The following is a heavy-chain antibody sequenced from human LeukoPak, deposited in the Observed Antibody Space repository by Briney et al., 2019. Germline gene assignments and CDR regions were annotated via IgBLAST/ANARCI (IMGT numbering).Heavy chain of an antibody. D-gene: IGHD6-19*01. V-gene: IGHV3-23*01. CDR1: GFTFSSYT. J-gene: IGHJ3*02. CDR3: AKDRNIAVAGDSFDI. CDR2: ISGSGVAT. Sequence: PGGSLRLSCAASGFTFSSYTMSWVRQAPGKGLEWVSAISGSGVATYYADPVKGRFTISRDNSKKTLYLQMNSLRAEDTAVYYCAKDRNIAVAGDSFDIWGQGTMVTVSS.